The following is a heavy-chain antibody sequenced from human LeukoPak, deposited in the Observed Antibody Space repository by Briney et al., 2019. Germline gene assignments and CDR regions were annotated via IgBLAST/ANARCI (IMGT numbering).Heavy chain of an antibody. J-gene: IGHJ5*02. D-gene: IGHD5-18*01. CDR2: IYYSGST. CDR3: ARPGIQLWFDSDLNWFAP. CDR1: SDSISSSY. Sequence: SETLSLTCTVSSDSISSSYWSWIRQPPGKGLEWTGYIYYSGSTNYNPSLKSRVTISVDTSKNQFSLKLSSATAADTAVYYCARPGIQLWFDSDLNWFAPWGQGTLVTVSS. V-gene: IGHV4-59*08.